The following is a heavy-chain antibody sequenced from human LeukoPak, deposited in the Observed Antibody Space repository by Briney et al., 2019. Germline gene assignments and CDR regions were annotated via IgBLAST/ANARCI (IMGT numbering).Heavy chain of an antibody. J-gene: IGHJ4*02. CDR3: AKAGRPYCSGGNCYLLNY. Sequence: GGPLRLSCEASGFTFSAYAMTWVRQAPGQGLEWVSSIGSDNKPHYSESVKGRFAISRDNSKNTLYLQMNSLRAEDTAVYYCAKAGRPYCSGGNCYLLNYWGQGTLVTVSS. CDR2: IGSDNKP. CDR1: GFTFSAYA. D-gene: IGHD2-15*01. V-gene: IGHV3-23*05.